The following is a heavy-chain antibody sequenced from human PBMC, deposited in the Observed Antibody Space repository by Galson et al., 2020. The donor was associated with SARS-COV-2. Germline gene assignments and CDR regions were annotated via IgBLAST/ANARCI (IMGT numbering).Heavy chain of an antibody. V-gene: IGHV3-23*01. D-gene: IGHD3-22*01. CDR3: AKNERAMIVVVITMADY. Sequence: QASETLYLTCAASGFTFSSYAMSWVRQAPGKGLEWASAISGSGGSTYYADSVKGRFTISRDNSKNTLYLQMNSLRAEDTAVYYCAKNERAMIVVVITMADYWGQGTLVTVSS. J-gene: IGHJ4*02. CDR2: ISGSGGST. CDR1: GFTFSSYA.